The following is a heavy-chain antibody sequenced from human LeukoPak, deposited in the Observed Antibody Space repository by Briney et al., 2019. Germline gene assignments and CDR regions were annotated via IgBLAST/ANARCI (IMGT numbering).Heavy chain of an antibody. D-gene: IGHD3-10*01. CDR2: IYHSGST. J-gene: IGHJ6*02. CDR3: ARKGYGSGRYRYYGMDV. CDR1: GGSISSGGYS. Sequence: PSETLSLTCAVSGGSISSGGYSWRWIRQPPGKGLEWIGYIYHSGSTNYNPSLKSRVTISVDTSKNQFSLKLSSVTAADTAVYYCARKGYGSGRYRYYGMDVWGQGTTVTVSS. V-gene: IGHV4-30-2*01.